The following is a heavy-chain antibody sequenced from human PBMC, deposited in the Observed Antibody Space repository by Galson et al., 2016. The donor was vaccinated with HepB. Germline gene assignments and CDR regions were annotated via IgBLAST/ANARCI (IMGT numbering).Heavy chain of an antibody. V-gene: IGHV3-23*01. CDR3: AKDVGGEAFFEY. J-gene: IGHJ4*02. CDR1: GFTFSSYA. D-gene: IGHD1-26*01. Sequence: SLRLSCAASGFTFSSYAMNWVRQAPGKGLEWVAAVSGSAAGTEYGITTDYADSVKGRFTISRDNSKNTLYLQMNSLRAEDSAVYYCAKDVGGEAFFEYWGQGALVTVSS. CDR2: VSGSAAGTEYGITT.